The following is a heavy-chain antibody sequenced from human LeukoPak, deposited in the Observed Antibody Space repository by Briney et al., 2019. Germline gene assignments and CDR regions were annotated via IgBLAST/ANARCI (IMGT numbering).Heavy chain of an antibody. CDR3: ARDRGKGYFDL. Sequence: SETLSLTCTVSGASISSGGYYWSWIRQHPGRGLEWIGYSYYSESTKYNPSLKTRVIILVDTSKNQFSLKLSSVTAADTAVYYCARDRGKGYFDLWGRGTLVTVSS. CDR2: SYYSEST. V-gene: IGHV4-31*03. J-gene: IGHJ2*01. CDR1: GASISSGGYY.